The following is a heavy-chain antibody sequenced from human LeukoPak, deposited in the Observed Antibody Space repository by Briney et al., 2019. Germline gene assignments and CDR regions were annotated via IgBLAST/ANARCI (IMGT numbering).Heavy chain of an antibody. J-gene: IGHJ4*02. CDR2: IIPILGIA. Sequence: SVKVSCKASGGTFSSYAISWVRQAPGQGLEWMGRIIPILGIANYAQKFQGRITITADKSTSTAYMELSSLRSEDTAVYYCARVGIVGATKDYWGQGTLVTVSS. D-gene: IGHD1-26*01. V-gene: IGHV1-69*04. CDR3: ARVGIVGATKDY. CDR1: GGTFSSYA.